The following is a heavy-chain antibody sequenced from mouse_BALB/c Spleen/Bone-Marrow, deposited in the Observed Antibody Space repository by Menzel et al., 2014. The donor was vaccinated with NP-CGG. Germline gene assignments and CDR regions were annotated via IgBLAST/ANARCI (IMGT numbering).Heavy chain of an antibody. CDR3: ANWGYYAMDY. CDR1: GYTFTDYE. J-gene: IGHJ4*01. D-gene: IGHD4-1*01. CDR2: LGPETGGT. V-gene: IGHV1-15*01. Sequence: QVQLQQPGAELVRPGASVTLSCKASGYTFTDYEMHWVKQTPVHGLEWIGTLGPETGGTAYNQKFKDMATLTADKSSTTAYMELRSLTSEDSAVYYCANWGYYAMDYWGQGISVTVSS.